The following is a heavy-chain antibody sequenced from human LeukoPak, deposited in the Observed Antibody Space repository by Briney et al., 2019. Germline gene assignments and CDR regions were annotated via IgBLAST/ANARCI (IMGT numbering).Heavy chain of an antibody. CDR1: GFTFSSYS. V-gene: IGHV3-21*01. Sequence: GGSLRLSCAASGFTFSSYSMNWVRQAPGKGLEWVSSISSSSSYIYYADPVKGRFTISRDNAKNSLYLQMNSLRAEDTAVYYCARVRTDILTGYRIDYWGQGTLVTVSS. J-gene: IGHJ4*02. CDR3: ARVRTDILTGYRIDY. D-gene: IGHD3-9*01. CDR2: ISSSSSYI.